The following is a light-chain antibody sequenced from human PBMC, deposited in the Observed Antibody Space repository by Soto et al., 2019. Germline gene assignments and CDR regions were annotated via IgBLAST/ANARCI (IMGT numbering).Light chain of an antibody. J-gene: IGKJ1*01. CDR1: QSVCSN. Sequence: DIGLTQSAGNLFLSPGEGAKLXCRASQSVCSNFGWYQQRPSQAPRLLTYGASTRAHVCPARFSGSGSGTDFTRTISSRQPEDFATYYRQQSYSTPQTFGQGTKVDIK. CDR3: QQSYSTPQT. CDR2: GAS. V-gene: IGKV3D-15*01.